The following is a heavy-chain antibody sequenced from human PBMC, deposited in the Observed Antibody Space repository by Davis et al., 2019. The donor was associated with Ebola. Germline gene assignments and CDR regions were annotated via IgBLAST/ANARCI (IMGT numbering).Heavy chain of an antibody. Sequence: PSETLSLTCAVYGGSFSGYYWSWIRQPPGKGLEWIGEINHSGSTNYNPSLKSRVTISVDTSKNQFSLKLSSVTAADTAVYYCARRWIQLWSLDYWGQGTLVTVSS. CDR1: GGSFSGYY. V-gene: IGHV4-34*01. J-gene: IGHJ4*02. CDR3: ARRWIQLWSLDY. CDR2: INHSGST. D-gene: IGHD5-18*01.